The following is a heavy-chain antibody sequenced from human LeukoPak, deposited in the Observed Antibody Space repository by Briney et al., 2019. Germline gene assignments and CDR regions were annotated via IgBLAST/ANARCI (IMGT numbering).Heavy chain of an antibody. J-gene: IGHJ4*02. CDR2: IYYSGST. CDR1: GGSLSSYY. Sequence: SETLSLTCTVSGGSLSSYYWSWIRQPPGKGLEWIGYIYYSGSTNYNPSLKSRVTISVDTSKNQFSLKLSSVTAADTAVYYCAGGGARAYYDILTGYHNWGQGTLVTVSS. V-gene: IGHV4-59*01. CDR3: AGGGARAYYDILTGYHN. D-gene: IGHD3-9*01.